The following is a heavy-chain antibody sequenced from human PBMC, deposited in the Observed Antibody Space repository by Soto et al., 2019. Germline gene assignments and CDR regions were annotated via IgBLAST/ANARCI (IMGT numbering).Heavy chain of an antibody. CDR2: ISAHTGSS. Sequence: QVQLVQSGAEVKKPGASVKVSCKASGYTFTSSGMSWVRQAPGQGLEWMGWISAHTGSSEYAQRFQGRVTMTTDRPTSTAYMELRSLRSDDTAVYYCGCAFFYQGSDSRGYSFDAFDFWGPGILVTVSS. D-gene: IGHD3-22*01. CDR3: GCAFFYQGSDSRGYSFDAFDF. J-gene: IGHJ3*01. CDR1: GYTFTSSG. V-gene: IGHV1-18*01.